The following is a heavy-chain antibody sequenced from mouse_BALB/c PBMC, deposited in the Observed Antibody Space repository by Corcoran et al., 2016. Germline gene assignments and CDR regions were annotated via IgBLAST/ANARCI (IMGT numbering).Heavy chain of an antibody. Sequence: QIQWVQSGPELKKPGETVKISCKASGYTFTNYGMNWVKQAPGKGLKWMGWINTYTGEPTYADDFKGRFAFSLETSASTAYLQINNLKNEDMATYFCARSLLRLQYFDVWGAGTTVTVSS. V-gene: IGHV9-1*02. CDR3: ARSLLRLQYFDV. J-gene: IGHJ1*01. CDR1: GYTFTNYG. CDR2: INTYTGEP. D-gene: IGHD1-2*01.